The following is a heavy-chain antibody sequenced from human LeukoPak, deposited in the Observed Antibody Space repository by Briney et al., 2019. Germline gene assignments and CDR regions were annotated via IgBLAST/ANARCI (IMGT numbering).Heavy chain of an antibody. CDR3: AKASDILTGYYSEVDY. J-gene: IGHJ4*02. V-gene: IGHV3-30*18. Sequence: PGRSLRLSCAASGFTFSSYGTHWVRQAPGKGLEWVAVISHDGSNRYYADSVKGRFTISRDNSKNTMYLQMNSLRVEDTAVYYCAKASDILTGYYSEVDYWGQGTLVTVSS. D-gene: IGHD3-9*01. CDR2: ISHDGSNR. CDR1: GFTFSSYG.